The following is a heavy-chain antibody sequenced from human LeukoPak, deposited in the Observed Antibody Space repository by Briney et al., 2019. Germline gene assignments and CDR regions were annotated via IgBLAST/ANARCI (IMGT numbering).Heavy chain of an antibody. D-gene: IGHD1-26*01. J-gene: IGHJ4*02. CDR3: AQSPNTYSGSRFDY. V-gene: IGHV2-5*02. CDR2: IYWDDDK. CDR1: GFSLSTDGVG. Sequence: SGPTLVKPTRTLTLTCTFSGFSLSTDGVGVGWIRQPPGKALEWLALIYWDDDKRYSPSLKSRLTITKDTSKNLVVLTMTNMDPVDTATYYCAQSPNTYSGSRFDYWGQGTLVTVSS.